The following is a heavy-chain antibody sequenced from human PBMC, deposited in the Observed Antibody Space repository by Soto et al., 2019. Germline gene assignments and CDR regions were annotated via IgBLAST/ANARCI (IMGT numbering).Heavy chain of an antibody. V-gene: IGHV3-53*04. CDR1: GFTDSSNY. CDR3: AGQVDCSGGSCYYYYYYYMDV. CDR2: IYSGGST. J-gene: IGHJ6*03. Sequence: PGGSLRLSCAASGFTDSSNYMSWVRQAPGKGLEWVSVIYSGGSTYYADSVKGRFTISRHNSKNTLYLQMNSLRAEDTAVYYCAGQVDCSGGSCYYYYYYYMDVWGKGTTVTVSS. D-gene: IGHD2-15*01.